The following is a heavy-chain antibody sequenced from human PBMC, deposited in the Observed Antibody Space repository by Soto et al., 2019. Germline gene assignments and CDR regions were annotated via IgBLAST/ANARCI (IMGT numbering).Heavy chain of an antibody. V-gene: IGHV3-23*01. CDR3: AKGRSYYCYYGVDV. CDR2: TTADGGT. CDR1: GFTVSSHA. J-gene: IGHJ6*02. Sequence: PGGSLRLSCEGSGFTVSSHAMTWNRQAPGKGPEWVSTTTADGGTYYADSVKGRFTISRDNSKSTLYLQMNSLRAEDTALYYCAKGRSYYCYYGVDVWGQGTTVTVSS.